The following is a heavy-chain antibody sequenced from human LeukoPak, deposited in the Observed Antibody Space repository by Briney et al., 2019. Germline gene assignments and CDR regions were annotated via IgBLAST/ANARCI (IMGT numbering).Heavy chain of an antibody. CDR3: ARGSSGPANDAFDI. CDR2: IIPIFGTA. Sequence: SVKVSCKASGGTFSSYAISWVRQAPGQGLEWMGGIIPIFGTANYAQKFQGRVTITADESTSTAYMELSSLRPEDTAVYYCARGSSGPANDAFDIWGQGTMVTVSS. V-gene: IGHV1-69*13. J-gene: IGHJ3*02. D-gene: IGHD6-19*01. CDR1: GGTFSSYA.